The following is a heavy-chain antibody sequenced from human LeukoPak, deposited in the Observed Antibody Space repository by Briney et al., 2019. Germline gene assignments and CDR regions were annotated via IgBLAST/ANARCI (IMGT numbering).Heavy chain of an antibody. CDR3: ARAGYNWNDVFDY. D-gene: IGHD1-1*01. V-gene: IGHV1-18*04. J-gene: IGHJ4*02. Sequence: ASVKVSCKASGYTFTSYGISWVRQAPGQGLEWMGWISAYNGNTNYAQKLQGRVTMTTDTSTSTDYMELRSLRSDDTAVYYCARAGYNWNDVFDYWGQGTLVTVSS. CDR2: ISAYNGNT. CDR1: GYTFTSYG.